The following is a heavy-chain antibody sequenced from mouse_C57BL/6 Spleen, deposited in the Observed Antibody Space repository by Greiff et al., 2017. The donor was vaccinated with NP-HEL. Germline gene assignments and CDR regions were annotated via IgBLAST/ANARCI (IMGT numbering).Heavy chain of an antibody. J-gene: IGHJ1*03. CDR3: AREVMVTPWYFDV. CDR2: IHPNSGST. V-gene: IGHV1-64*01. Sequence: QVQLQQPGAELAKPGASVKLSCKASGYTFTSYWMHWVKQRPGQGLEWIGMIHPNSGSTNYNEKFKSKATLTVDKSSSTAYMQLSSLTSENSAVSYYAREVMVTPWYFDVWGTGTTVTVSS. D-gene: IGHD2-2*01. CDR1: GYTFTSYW.